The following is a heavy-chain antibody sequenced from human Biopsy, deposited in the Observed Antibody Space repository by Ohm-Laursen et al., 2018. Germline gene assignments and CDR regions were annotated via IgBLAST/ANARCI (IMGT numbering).Heavy chain of an antibody. V-gene: IGHV3-30*18. J-gene: IGHJ3*02. CDR2: VASGGSNK. D-gene: IGHD6-19*01. CDR3: AKDGGQWLGGAFDI. Sequence: SLRLSCAASGFGLYAMHWVRQPPGTGLEWLAVVASGGSNKYYAESVNGRFTISRDRSRDTVQLQMNSLRYEDTALYYCAKDGGQWLGGAFDIWGHGTMVSVSS. CDR1: GFGLYA.